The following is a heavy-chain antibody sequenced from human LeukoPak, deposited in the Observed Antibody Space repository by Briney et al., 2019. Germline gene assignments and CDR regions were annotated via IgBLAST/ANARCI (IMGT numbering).Heavy chain of an antibody. Sequence: SVKVSCKASGGTFSSYAISWVRQAPGQGLEWMGRIIPILGIANYAQKFQGRVTITADKSTSTAYMELSSLRSEDTAVYYCASSGDSSGYYSPADYWGQGTLVTVSS. CDR1: GGTFSSYA. CDR3: ASSGDSSGYYSPADY. CDR2: IIPILGIA. V-gene: IGHV1-69*04. J-gene: IGHJ4*02. D-gene: IGHD3-22*01.